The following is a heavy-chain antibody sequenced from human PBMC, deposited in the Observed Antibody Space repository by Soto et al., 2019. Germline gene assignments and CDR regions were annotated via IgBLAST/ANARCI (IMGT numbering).Heavy chain of an antibody. J-gene: IGHJ6*02. Sequence: GGSLRLSCGASGFTITYYYMSWIRQAPGKGLEWVSHISSVGTTTYYADSVKGRFSISVDNAKNSLYLQMNSLRAEDTAVYYCARDQEGSGSHWLGYNYYAMDVWGQGTTVTVSS. CDR2: ISSVGTTT. V-gene: IGHV3-11*01. D-gene: IGHD3-10*01. CDR1: GFTITYYY. CDR3: ARDQEGSGSHWLGYNYYAMDV.